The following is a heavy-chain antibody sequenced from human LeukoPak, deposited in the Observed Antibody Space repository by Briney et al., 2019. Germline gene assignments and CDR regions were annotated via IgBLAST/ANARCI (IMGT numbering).Heavy chain of an antibody. CDR3: ARAPYYDFWSGYLSSDCMDV. D-gene: IGHD3-3*01. CDR1: GGSFSGYY. Sequence: SETLSLTCAVYGGSFSGYYWSWIRQPPGKGLEWIGEINRSGSTNYNPSLKSRVTISVDTSKNQFSLKLSSVTAADTAVYYCARAPYYDFWSGYLSSDCMDVWGQGTTVTVSS. CDR2: INRSGST. J-gene: IGHJ6*02. V-gene: IGHV4-34*01.